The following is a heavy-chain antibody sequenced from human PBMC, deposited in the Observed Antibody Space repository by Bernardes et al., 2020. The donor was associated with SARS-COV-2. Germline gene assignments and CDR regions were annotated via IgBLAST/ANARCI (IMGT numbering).Heavy chain of an antibody. J-gene: IGHJ4*02. D-gene: IGHD3-10*01. CDR1: GFTFSRYW. Sequence: GGSLRLSCAAPGFTFSRYWMHWVRQTQGKGPVWVSRINDDGTYTDYAGSVRGRFTISRDNAKNTVYLQMNSLRVDDTAVYYCARDTFGDGALFDYWGQGNLVTVSS. V-gene: IGHV3-74*01. CDR3: ARDTFGDGALFDY. CDR2: INDDGTYT.